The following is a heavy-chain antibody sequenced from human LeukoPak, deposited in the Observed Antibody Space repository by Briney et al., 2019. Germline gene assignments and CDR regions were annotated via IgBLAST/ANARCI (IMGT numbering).Heavy chain of an antibody. V-gene: IGHV1-24*01. Sequence: GGSLRLSCAASGFTFSSYAMHWVRQAPGKGLEWMGGFDPEDGETIYAQKFQGRVTMTEDTSTDTAYMELSSLRSEDTAVYYCATGGSSGWSPRYYYGMDVWGQGTTVTVSS. D-gene: IGHD6-19*01. J-gene: IGHJ6*02. CDR3: ATGGSSGWSPRYYYGMDV. CDR1: GFTFSSYA. CDR2: FDPEDGET.